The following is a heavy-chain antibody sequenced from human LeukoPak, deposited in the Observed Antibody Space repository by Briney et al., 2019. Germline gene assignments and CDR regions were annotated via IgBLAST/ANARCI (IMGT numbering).Heavy chain of an antibody. D-gene: IGHD3-22*01. V-gene: IGHV3-30-3*01. CDR2: ISYDGSNK. J-gene: IGHJ4*02. CDR3: ARGEGYDSSGYYLFDY. CDR1: GFTFSSYA. Sequence: GGSLRLSCAASGFTFSSYAMHWVRQAPGKGLEWVAVISYDGSNKYYADSVKGRFTISRDNSKNTLYLQMNSLRAEDTAVYCCARGEGYDSSGYYLFDYWGQGTLVTVSS.